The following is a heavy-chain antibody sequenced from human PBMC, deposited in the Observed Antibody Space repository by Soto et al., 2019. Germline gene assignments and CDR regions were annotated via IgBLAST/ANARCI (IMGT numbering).Heavy chain of an antibody. D-gene: IGHD5-18*01. CDR2: IYYSGST. CDR3: TRAAYSYGYWFDP. CDR1: GEPFSGYY. Sequence: PSETLSLTCAVNGEPFSGYYWSWIRQPPGKGLEWIGYIYYSGSTYYNPSLKSRVTISVDTSKNQFSLKTEDTAVYYCTRAAYSYGYWFDPWGQGTLVTVSS. J-gene: IGHJ5*02. V-gene: IGHV4-59*06.